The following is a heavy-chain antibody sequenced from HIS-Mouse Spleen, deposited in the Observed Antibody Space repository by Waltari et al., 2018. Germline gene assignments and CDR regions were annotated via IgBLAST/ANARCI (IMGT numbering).Heavy chain of an antibody. CDR1: GGSIRLRSYY. J-gene: IGHJ2*01. CDR3: AREIPYSSSWYDWYFDL. CDR2: IYYSGST. Sequence: QLQLQESGPGLVKPSEPLSLTCPVPGGSIRLRSYYWGWRRQPPGKGREWIGSIYYSGSTYYNPSLKSRVTISVDTSKNQFSLKLSSVTAADTAVYYCAREIPYSSSWYDWYFDLWGRGTLVTVSS. D-gene: IGHD6-13*01. V-gene: IGHV4-39*07.